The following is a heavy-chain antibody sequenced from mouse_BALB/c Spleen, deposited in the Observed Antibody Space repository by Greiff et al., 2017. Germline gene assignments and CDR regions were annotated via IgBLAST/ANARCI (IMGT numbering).Heavy chain of an antibody. V-gene: IGHV5-12-1*01. J-gene: IGHJ2*01. Sequence: EVNVVESGGGLVKPGGSLKLSCAASGFAFSSYDMSWVRQTPEKRLEWVAYISSGGGSTYYPDTVKGRFTISRDNAKNTLYLQMSSLKSEDTAMYYCARHGDYDVRDFDYWGQGTTLTVSS. D-gene: IGHD2-4*01. CDR2: ISSGGGST. CDR3: ARHGDYDVRDFDY. CDR1: GFAFSSYD.